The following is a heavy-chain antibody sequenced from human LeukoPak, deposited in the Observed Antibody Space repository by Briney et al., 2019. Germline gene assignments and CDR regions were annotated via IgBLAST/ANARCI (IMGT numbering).Heavy chain of an antibody. V-gene: IGHV4-59*01. Sequence: SETLSLTCTVSGGSISSDYWSWIRQPPGKGLEWIGYIYYSGSTNYNPSLKSRVTISVDTSKNQFSLKLSSVTAADAAVYYCARRGTGGRSFDIWGQGTMVTVSS. CDR3: ARRGTGGRSFDI. D-gene: IGHD2-8*02. CDR2: IYYSGST. CDR1: GGSISSDY. J-gene: IGHJ3*02.